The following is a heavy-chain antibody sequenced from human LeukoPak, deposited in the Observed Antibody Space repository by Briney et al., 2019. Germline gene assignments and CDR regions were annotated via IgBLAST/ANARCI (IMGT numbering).Heavy chain of an antibody. CDR1: GGSISGSSFY. CDR2: IYYSGST. V-gene: IGHV4-39*07. CDR3: AREVAVADHIDY. J-gene: IGHJ4*02. Sequence: SETLSLTCTVSGGSISGSSFYWGWIRQPPGKGLEWIGSIYYSGSTYSNPSLKSRVTISVDTSKNQFSLKVSSVTAADTAVYYCAREVAVADHIDYWGQGTLVTVSS. D-gene: IGHD6-19*01.